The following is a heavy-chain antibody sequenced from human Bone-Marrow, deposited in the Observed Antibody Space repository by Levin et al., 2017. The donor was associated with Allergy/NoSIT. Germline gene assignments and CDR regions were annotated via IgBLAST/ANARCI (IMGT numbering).Heavy chain of an antibody. CDR1: GGSISSGDYY. D-gene: IGHD2-15*01. CDR2: IYYSGNT. V-gene: IGHV4-30-4*01. Sequence: LRLSCTVSGGSISSGDYYWSWIRQPPGKGLEWIGYIYYSGNTYYNPSLKSRVTISLDTSKNHFSLKLNSVTAADTAVYYCARESLLDCSGGSCYSGYFDYWGLGTLVTVSS. CDR3: ARESLLDCSGGSCYSGYFDY. J-gene: IGHJ4*02.